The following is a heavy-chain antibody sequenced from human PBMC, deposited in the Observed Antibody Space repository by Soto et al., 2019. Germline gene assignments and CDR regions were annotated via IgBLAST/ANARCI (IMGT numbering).Heavy chain of an antibody. D-gene: IGHD3-3*01. J-gene: IGHJ6*02. CDR2: IYYSGST. V-gene: IGHV4-59*01. CDR3: ARDKAYYDFWSGTYYYGMDV. Sequence: SETLSLTCTVSGGSISSYYWSWIRQPPGKGLEWIGYIYYSGSTNYNPSLKSRVTISVDTPKNQFSLKLSSVTAADTAVYYCARDKAYYDFWSGTYYYGMDVWGQGTTVTVSS. CDR1: GGSISSYY.